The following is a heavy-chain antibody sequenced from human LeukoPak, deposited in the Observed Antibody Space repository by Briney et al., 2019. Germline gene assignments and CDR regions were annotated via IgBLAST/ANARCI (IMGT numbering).Heavy chain of an antibody. J-gene: IGHJ4*02. V-gene: IGHV3-23*01. CDR3: TKEEWELRKVYFDY. D-gene: IGHD1-26*01. CDR1: GFTFSSYA. Sequence: PGGSLRLSCAASGFTFSSYAMSWVRQAPGKGLEWVSVVSGGGGSTYYADSVKGRFTISRDNSKNTLYLQMNSLRVEDTAVYYCTKEEWELRKVYFDYWGQGTLVTVSS. CDR2: VSGGGGST.